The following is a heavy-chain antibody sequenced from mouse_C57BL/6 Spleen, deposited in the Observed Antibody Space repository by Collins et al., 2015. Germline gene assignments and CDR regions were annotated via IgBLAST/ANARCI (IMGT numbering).Heavy chain of an antibody. V-gene: IGHV7-3*02. D-gene: IGHD2-14*01. CDR2: IRNKANGYTT. J-gene: IGHJ3*01. CDR3: AREGRYDEEAFAY. Sequence: GKALEWLGFIRNKANGYTTEYSASVKGRFTISRDNSQSILYLQMNTLRAEDSATYYCAREGRYDEEAFAYWGQGTLVTVSA.